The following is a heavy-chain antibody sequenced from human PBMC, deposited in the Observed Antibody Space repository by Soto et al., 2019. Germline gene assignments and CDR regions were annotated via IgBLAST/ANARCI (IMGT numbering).Heavy chain of an antibody. J-gene: IGHJ6*03. V-gene: IGHV4-59*01. CDR2: IYYSGST. CDR3: ARGGSGYDYGYYYYYMDV. D-gene: IGHD5-12*01. Sequence: SETLSLTCTVSGGSISSYYWSWIRQPPGKGLEWIGYIYYSGSTNYNPSLKSRVTISVDTSKNQFSLKLSSVTAADTAVYYCARGGSGYDYGYYYYYMDVWGKGTTVTVSS. CDR1: GGSISSYY.